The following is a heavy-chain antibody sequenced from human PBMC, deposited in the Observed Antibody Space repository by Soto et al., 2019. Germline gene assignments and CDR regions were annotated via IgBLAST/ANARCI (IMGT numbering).Heavy chain of an antibody. CDR1: GYTLTELS. CDR2: FDPEDGET. V-gene: IGHV1-24*01. J-gene: IGHJ4*02. D-gene: IGHD1-26*01. CDR3: ATTVGATYYFDY. Sequence: ASVKXSCKVSGYTLTELSMHWVRQAPGKGLEWMGGFDPEDGETIYAQKFQGRVTMTEDTSTDTAYMELSSLRSEDTAVYYCATTVGATYYFDYWGQGTLVTVSS.